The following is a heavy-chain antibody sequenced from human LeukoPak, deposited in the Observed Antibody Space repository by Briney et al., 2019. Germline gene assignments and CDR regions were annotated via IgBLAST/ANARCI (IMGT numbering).Heavy chain of an antibody. Sequence: GRSLRLSCAASGFTISSNYMSWVRQAPGKGLEWVSVIYSGGSTYYADSVKGRFTISRDNSKNTLYLQMNSLRAEDTAVYYCARLGYCSGGSCYWGQGTLVTVSS. CDR2: IYSGGST. J-gene: IGHJ4*02. CDR1: GFTISSNY. CDR3: ARLGYCSGGSCY. D-gene: IGHD2-15*01. V-gene: IGHV3-53*01.